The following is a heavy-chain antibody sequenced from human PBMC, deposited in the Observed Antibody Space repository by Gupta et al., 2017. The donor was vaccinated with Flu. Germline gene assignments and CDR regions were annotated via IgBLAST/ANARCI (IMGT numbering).Heavy chain of an antibody. CDR3: AKSMIIQLWPPPED. V-gene: IGHV3-30*18. D-gene: IGHD5-18*01. J-gene: IGHJ4*02. CDR2: ISYDGSNK. CDR1: GFTFSSYG. Sequence: QVQLVESGGGVVQPGRSLRLSCAASGFTFSSYGMHWVRQAPGKGLEWVAVISYDGSNKYYADSVKGRFTISRDNSKNTLYLQMNSLRAEDTAVYYCAKSMIIQLWPPPEDWGQGTLVTVSS.